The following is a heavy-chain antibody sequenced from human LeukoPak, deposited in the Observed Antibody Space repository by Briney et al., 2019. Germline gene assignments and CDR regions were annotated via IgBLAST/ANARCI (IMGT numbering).Heavy chain of an antibody. CDR1: GGSVSSYY. J-gene: IGHJ5*02. CDR2: IYYSGST. CDR3: ARASRGFGELYRPYNWFDP. Sequence: SETLSLTCTVSGGSVSSYYWSWIRQPPGKGLEWIGYIYYSGSTNYNPSLKSRVTISVDTSKNQFSLKLSSVTAADAAVYYCARASRGFGELYRPYNWFDPWGQGTLVTVSS. D-gene: IGHD3-10*01. V-gene: IGHV4-59*02.